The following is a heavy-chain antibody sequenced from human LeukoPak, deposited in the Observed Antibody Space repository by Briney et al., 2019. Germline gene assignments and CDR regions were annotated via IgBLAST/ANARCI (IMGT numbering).Heavy chain of an antibody. V-gene: IGHV4-39*02. D-gene: IGHD1-1*01. CDR2: IYYSGST. J-gene: IGHJ4*02. CDR3: ARRTIGKFDYDY. Sequence: PSETLSLTCTVSGVSISSSGYYWGWIRQPPGKGLEWIGSIYYSGSTSYNPSLESRVTISVDTSKNHFSLKLSSVTAADMAVYYCARRTIGKFDYDYWGQGTQVTVSS. CDR1: GVSISSSGYY.